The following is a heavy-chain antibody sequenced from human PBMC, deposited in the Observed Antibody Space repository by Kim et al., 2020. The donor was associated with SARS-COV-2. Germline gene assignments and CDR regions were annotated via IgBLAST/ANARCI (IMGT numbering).Heavy chain of an antibody. CDR3: AKDIPQWLEYYYYYGMDV. V-gene: IGHV3-30*18. J-gene: IGHJ6*02. Sequence: GGSLRLSCAASGFTFSSYGMHWVRQAPGKGLEWVAVISYDGSNKYYADSVKGRFTISRDNSKNTLYLQMNSLRAEDTAVYYCAKDIPQWLEYYYYYGMDVWGQGTTVTVSS. CDR1: GFTFSSYG. CDR2: ISYDGSNK. D-gene: IGHD6-19*01.